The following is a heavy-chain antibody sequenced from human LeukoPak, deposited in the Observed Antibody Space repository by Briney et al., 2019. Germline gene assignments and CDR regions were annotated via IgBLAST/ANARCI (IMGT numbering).Heavy chain of an antibody. CDR3: ARDLDVVVVAATAESYYYGMDV. CDR1: GFTVSSNY. D-gene: IGHD2-15*01. J-gene: IGHJ6*02. V-gene: IGHV3-53*01. Sequence: PGGSLRLSCAASGFTVSSNYMSWVRQAPGKGLEWVSVIYSGGSTYYADSVKGRFTISRDNSKNTLYLQMNSLRAEDTAVYYCARDLDVVVVAATAESYYYGMDVWGQGTTVTVSS. CDR2: IYSGGST.